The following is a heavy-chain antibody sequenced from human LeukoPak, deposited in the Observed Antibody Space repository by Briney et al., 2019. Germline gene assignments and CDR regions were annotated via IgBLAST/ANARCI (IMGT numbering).Heavy chain of an antibody. V-gene: IGHV4-59*01. CDR3: ARALYDYVWGSPRGWFDP. CDR2: IYYSGST. J-gene: IGHJ5*02. Sequence: SETLSLTCIVSGGSISTYYWSWIRQPPGKGLEWIGYIYYSGSTNYNPSLKSRVTISVDTSKNQFSLKLSSVTAADTAVYYCARALYDYVWGSPRGWFDPWGQGTLVTVSS. D-gene: IGHD3-16*01. CDR1: GGSISTYY.